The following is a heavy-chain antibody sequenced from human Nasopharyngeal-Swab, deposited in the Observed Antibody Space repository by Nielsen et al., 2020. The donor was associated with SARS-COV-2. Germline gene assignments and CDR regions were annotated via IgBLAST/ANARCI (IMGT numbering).Heavy chain of an antibody. J-gene: IGHJ6*03. CDR1: GLSVSSNY. D-gene: IGHD6-6*01. CDR2: IYPGGST. Sequence: GGSLRLSCAASGLSVSSNYMSWVRQAPGKGLEWVSIIYPGGSTYYADSVKGRFTISRDSSRNTLYLQMNSLTAEDTAVYYCAKFSSSRIYYYYYMDVWGKGTTVTVSS. CDR3: AKFSSSRIYYYYYMDV. V-gene: IGHV3-53*01.